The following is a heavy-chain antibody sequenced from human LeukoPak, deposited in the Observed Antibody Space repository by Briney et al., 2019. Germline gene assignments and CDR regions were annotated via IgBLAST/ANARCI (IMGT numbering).Heavy chain of an antibody. Sequence: GGSLRLSCAASGFTFSSYGMHWVRQAPGKGLEWVAVISYDGSNKYYADSVKGRFTISRDNSKNTLYLQMNSLRAEDTAVYYCAKPEQQRCGSGSYFDYWGQGTLVTVSS. CDR2: ISYDGSNK. CDR3: AKPEQQRCGSGSYFDY. V-gene: IGHV3-30*18. CDR1: GFTFSSYG. J-gene: IGHJ4*02. D-gene: IGHD6-13*01.